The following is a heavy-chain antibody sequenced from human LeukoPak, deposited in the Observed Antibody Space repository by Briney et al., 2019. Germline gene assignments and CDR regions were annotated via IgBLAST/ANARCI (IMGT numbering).Heavy chain of an antibody. CDR2: ISSSGGST. CDR1: GFTVSNNY. D-gene: IGHD6-19*01. CDR3: AKGGIAVTGRYYFDC. Sequence: GGSLRLSCAASGFTVSNNYMTWVRQAPGKGLEWVSTISSSGGSTYYADSVKGRFTISRDNSKNTLYLQMNSLIAEDTAVYYCAKGGIAVTGRYYFDCWGQGTPVTVSS. V-gene: IGHV3-23*01. J-gene: IGHJ4*02.